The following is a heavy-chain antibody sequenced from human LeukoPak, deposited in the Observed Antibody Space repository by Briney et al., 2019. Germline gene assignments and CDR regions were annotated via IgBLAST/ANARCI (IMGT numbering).Heavy chain of an antibody. D-gene: IGHD6-19*01. CDR3: ARLAVAGTNFDY. Sequence: ASVKVSCKASGYTFTSYYMHWVRQAPGQGLEWMGIINPSGGSTSYAQKFQGRVTMTRDTSTSTVYMELSRLRSDDTAVYYCARLAVAGTNFDYWGQGTLVTVSS. CDR1: GYTFTSYY. CDR2: INPSGGST. V-gene: IGHV1-46*01. J-gene: IGHJ4*02.